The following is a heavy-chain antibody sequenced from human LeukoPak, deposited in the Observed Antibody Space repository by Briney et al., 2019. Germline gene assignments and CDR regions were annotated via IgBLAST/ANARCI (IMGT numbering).Heavy chain of an antibody. J-gene: IGHJ5*02. V-gene: IGHV4-31*03. CDR3: ARGIVVVPAAANWFDP. Sequence: SETLSLTCTVSGGSISSGGYYWSWIRQHPGKGLEWIGYIYYSGNTYYNPSLKSRVTISVDTSKNQFSLKLSSVTAADTAVYYCARGIVVVPAAANWFDPWGQGTLVTVSS. CDR2: IYYSGNT. CDR1: GGSISSGGYY. D-gene: IGHD2-2*01.